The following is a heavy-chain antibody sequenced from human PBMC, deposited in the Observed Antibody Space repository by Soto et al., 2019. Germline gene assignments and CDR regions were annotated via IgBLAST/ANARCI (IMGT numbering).Heavy chain of an antibody. CDR3: AKIMGYRYGYGSPRWPHDY. J-gene: IGHJ4*02. CDR1: GYTFTGYY. Sequence: ASVKVSCKASGYTFTGYYMHWVRQAPGQGLEWMGWINPNSGGTNYAQKFQGRVTMTRDTSISTAYMELSRLRSDDTAVYYCAKIMGYRYGYGSPRWPHDYWGQGTLVTVSS. V-gene: IGHV1-2*02. D-gene: IGHD5-18*01. CDR2: INPNSGGT.